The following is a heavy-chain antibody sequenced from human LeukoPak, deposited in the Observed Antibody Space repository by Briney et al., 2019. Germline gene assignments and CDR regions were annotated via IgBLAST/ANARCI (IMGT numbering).Heavy chain of an antibody. Sequence: PGGSLRLSCAASGFTFSSYAMHWVRQAPGKGLEYVSAISSNGGSTYYANSVKGRFTISRDNSKNTLYLQMGSLRSEDTAVYYCARDSSSSRGFDYWGQGTLVTVSS. CDR2: ISSNGGST. V-gene: IGHV3-64*01. J-gene: IGHJ4*02. CDR1: GFTFSSYA. CDR3: ARDSSSSRGFDY. D-gene: IGHD6-6*01.